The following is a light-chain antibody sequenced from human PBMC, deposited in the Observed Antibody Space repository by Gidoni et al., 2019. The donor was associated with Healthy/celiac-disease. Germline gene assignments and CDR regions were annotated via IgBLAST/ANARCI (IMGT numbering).Light chain of an antibody. CDR1: QSISSW. V-gene: IGKV1-5*03. CDR3: PQYNSYSPT. J-gene: IGKJ1*01. Sequence: ASQSISSWLAWYQQKPGKAPKLLIYKASSLESGVPSRFSGSGSGTEFTLTISSLQPDDFATYYCPQYNSYSPTFXXXTKVEIK. CDR2: KAS.